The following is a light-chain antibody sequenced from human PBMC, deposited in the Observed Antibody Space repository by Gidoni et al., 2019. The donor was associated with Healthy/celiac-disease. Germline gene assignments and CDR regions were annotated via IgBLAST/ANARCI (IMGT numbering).Light chain of an antibody. CDR1: QSISSY. CDR2: AAT. CDR3: QQSYSTLT. Sequence: DIQMTQSPSSLSASVGDRVTITCRASQSISSYLIWYQQKPGTAPKLLIYAATSLQSGVPSRVSGSGSGTDLTLTSSSLQPEDLATYYCQQSYSTLTFGPGTKVDIK. V-gene: IGKV1-39*01. J-gene: IGKJ3*01.